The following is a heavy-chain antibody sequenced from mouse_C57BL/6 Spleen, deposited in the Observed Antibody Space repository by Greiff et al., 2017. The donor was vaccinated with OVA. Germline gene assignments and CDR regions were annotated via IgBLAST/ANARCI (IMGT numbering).Heavy chain of an antibody. V-gene: IGHV14-4*01. CDR1: GFNIKDDY. CDR2: IDPENGDT. Sequence: EVQLQQSGAELVRPGASVKLSCTASGFNIKDDYMHWVKQRPEQGLEWIGWIDPENGDTEYASKFQGKATITADTSSNTAYLQLSSLTSEDTAVYYCTTRRLPLDYWGQGTTLTVSS. CDR3: TTRRLPLDY. J-gene: IGHJ2*01. D-gene: IGHD2-4*01.